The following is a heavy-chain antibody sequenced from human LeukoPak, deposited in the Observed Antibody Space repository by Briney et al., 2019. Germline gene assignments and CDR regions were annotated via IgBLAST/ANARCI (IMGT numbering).Heavy chain of an antibody. V-gene: IGHV1-46*01. CDR3: ARSAAWLYGLSHPPYYFDY. J-gene: IGHJ4*02. CDR1: GYTFTSYY. CDR2: INPSGGST. D-gene: IGHD3-9*01. Sequence: ASVKVSCKASGYTFTSYYMHWVRQAPGQGLEWMGIINPSGGSTSYAQKFQGRVTMTRDTSTSTVYMELSSLRSEDTAVNYCARSAAWLYGLSHPPYYFDYWGQGTLVTVSS.